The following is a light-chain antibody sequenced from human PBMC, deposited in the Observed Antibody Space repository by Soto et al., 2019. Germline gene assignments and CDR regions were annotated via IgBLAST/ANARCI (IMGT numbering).Light chain of an antibody. CDR2: VAS. Sequence: QSALTQPPSASGSPGQSVTISCTGTSSDVGAYIYVSWYQHHPGKAPKLIIYVASKRPSGVPDRFSGSKSGDTASLTVSGLQAEDEADYYCGSYAGGNNPYVFGTGTKLTVL. CDR1: SSDVGAYIY. CDR3: GSYAGGNNPYV. V-gene: IGLV2-8*01. J-gene: IGLJ1*01.